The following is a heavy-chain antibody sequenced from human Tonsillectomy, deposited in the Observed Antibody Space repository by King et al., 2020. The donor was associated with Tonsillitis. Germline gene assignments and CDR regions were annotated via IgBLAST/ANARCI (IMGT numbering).Heavy chain of an antibody. CDR3: ARLTTVTTWGDY. CDR1: GFTFSKYY. V-gene: IGHV3-11*01. D-gene: IGHD4-11*01. CDR2: ISSSGTPI. Sequence: VQLVESGGGLVKTGGYLRLSCAASGFTFSKYYMSWIRQAPGKGLEWVSYISSSGTPILYADSVKGRFTISRDNAKNSLYLQMNSLRTEDTALYYCARLTTVTTWGDYWGQGTLVTVSS. J-gene: IGHJ4*02.